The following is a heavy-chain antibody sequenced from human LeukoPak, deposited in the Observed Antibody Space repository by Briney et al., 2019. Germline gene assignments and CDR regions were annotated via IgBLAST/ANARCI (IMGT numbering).Heavy chain of an antibody. CDR1: GYTFTSYY. V-gene: IGHV1-46*01. D-gene: IGHD6-19*01. Sequence: ASVKVSCKASGYTFTSYYMHWVRQAPGQGLEWMGIINPSSGSTSYAQKFQGRVTMTRDTSTSTVYMELSSLRSEDTAVYYCAVADLAVAVYFDYWGQGTLVTVSS. J-gene: IGHJ4*02. CDR2: INPSSGST. CDR3: AVADLAVAVYFDY.